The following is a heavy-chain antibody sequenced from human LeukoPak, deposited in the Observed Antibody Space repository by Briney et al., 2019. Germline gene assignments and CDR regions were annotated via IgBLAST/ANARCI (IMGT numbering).Heavy chain of an antibody. J-gene: IGHJ4*02. CDR2: IWNDGSNK. CDR3: ARGLEGFDY. CDR1: GFTFSTYG. V-gene: IGHV3-33*01. Sequence: GRSLRLSCAASGFTFSTYGMHWVRQAPGKGLEWAAVIWNDGSNKYYADSVKGRFTISRDNSKNTLYLQMNSLRAEDTAVYYCARGLEGFDYWGQGTLVTVSS.